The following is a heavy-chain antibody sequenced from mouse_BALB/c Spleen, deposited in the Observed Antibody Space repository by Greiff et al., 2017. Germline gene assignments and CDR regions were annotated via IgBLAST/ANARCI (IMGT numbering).Heavy chain of an antibody. V-gene: IGHV2-3*01. CDR2: IWGDGST. Sequence: VQLQQSGPGLVAPSQSLSITCTVSGFSLTSYGVSWVRQPPGKGLEWLGVIWGDGSTNYHSALITRLSISKDNSKSQVFLKLNSLQTDDTATYYCAEFITTRWYFDVWGAGTTVTVSS. CDR3: AEFITTRWYFDV. CDR1: GFSLTSYG. J-gene: IGHJ1*01. D-gene: IGHD1-1*01.